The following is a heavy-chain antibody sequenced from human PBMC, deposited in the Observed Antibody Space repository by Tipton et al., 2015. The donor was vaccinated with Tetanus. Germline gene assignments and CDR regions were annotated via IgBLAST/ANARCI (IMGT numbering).Heavy chain of an antibody. CDR3: ARGAFGSNSPNAY. CDR2: ISYDGSNK. CDR1: GFTFRSYA. V-gene: IGHV3-30-3*01. D-gene: IGHD2-15*01. Sequence: SLRLSCAASGFTFRSYAIHWVRQSPGRGLEWVAVISYDGSNKNYADSVKGRFTISRDNSQNTLYLQMNSLRVEDTAVYFCARGAFGSNSPNAYWGQGTLVTVSS. J-gene: IGHJ4*02.